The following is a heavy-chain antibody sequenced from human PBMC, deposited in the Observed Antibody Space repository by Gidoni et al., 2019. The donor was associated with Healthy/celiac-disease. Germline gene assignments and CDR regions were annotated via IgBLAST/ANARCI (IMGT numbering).Heavy chain of an antibody. CDR3: ARSDCGGDCYSSFDY. CDR2: INPNSGGT. Sequence: QVQLVQSGAEVKKPGASVTVSCKASGYTFTGYYMHWVRQAPGQGLEWMGWINPNSGGTNYAQKFQGWVTMTRDTSISTAYMELSRLRSDDTAVYYCARSDCGGDCYSSFDYWGQGTLVTVSS. CDR1: GYTFTGYY. D-gene: IGHD2-21*01. J-gene: IGHJ4*02. V-gene: IGHV1-2*04.